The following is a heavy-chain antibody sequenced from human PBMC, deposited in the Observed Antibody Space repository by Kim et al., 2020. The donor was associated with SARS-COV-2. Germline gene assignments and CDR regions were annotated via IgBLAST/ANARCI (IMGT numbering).Heavy chain of an antibody. CDR2: INHSGST. CDR3: ARAPVPDHCTNGVCHLRY. Sequence: SETLSLTCAVYGGSFSGYYWSWIRQPPGKGLEWIGEINHSGSTNYNPSLKSRVTISVDTSKNQFSLKLSSVTAADTAVYYCARAPVPDHCTNGVCHLRY. V-gene: IGHV4-34*01. CDR1: GGSFSGYY. J-gene: IGHJ4*03. D-gene: IGHD2-8*01.